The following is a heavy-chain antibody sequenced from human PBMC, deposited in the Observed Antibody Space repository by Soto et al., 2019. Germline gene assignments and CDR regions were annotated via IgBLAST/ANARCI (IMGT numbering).Heavy chain of an antibody. J-gene: IGHJ4*02. D-gene: IGHD2-2*01. CDR3: ARAPSSSSFFDY. CDR2: IYYSGSN. CDR1: GGSISSGNNY. V-gene: IGHV4-31*03. Sequence: TSETLSLTCTVSGGSISSGNNYWSWIRQHPGNGLEWIGYIYYSGSNYYNPSLKSRLTMSGDTSKKQFSLKLSSVTAVDTAVYYCARAPSSSSFFDYWGQGTLVTVSS.